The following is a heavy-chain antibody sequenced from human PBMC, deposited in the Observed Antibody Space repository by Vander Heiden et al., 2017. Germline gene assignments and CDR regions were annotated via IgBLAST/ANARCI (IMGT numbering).Heavy chain of an antibody. CDR2: IKQDGSEI. J-gene: IGHJ4*02. CDR1: GFPFSSYW. D-gene: IGHD2-2*01. Sequence: EMQLVESGGGLVQPGGSLRLSCAASGFPFSSYWMSWVRQAPGKGLEWVGNIKQDGSEIQYVDSVKGRFTISRDNAKNSLYLEMNSLRVEDTGVYHCGRGSTSIWGQGTLVTVSS. V-gene: IGHV3-7*04. CDR3: GRGSTSI.